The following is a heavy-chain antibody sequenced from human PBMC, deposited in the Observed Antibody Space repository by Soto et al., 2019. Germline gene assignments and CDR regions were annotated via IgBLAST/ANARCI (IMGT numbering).Heavy chain of an antibody. V-gene: IGHV2-5*02. CDR1: GISLSTSGVG. CDR3: AHRQRTVYFDY. Sequence: QITLKESGPTLVKPTQTLTLTCTFSGISLSTSGVGVGWIRQPPGKALEWLALIYWDDDKRYSPSLKSRLTITEDTSKNQVVLTMSNMDPVHTATYYCAHRQRTVYFDYWGQGTLVTVSS. D-gene: IGHD4-17*01. CDR2: IYWDDDK. J-gene: IGHJ4*02.